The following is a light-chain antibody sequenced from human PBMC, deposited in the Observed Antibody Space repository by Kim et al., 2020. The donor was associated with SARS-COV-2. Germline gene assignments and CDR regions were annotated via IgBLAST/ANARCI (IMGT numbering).Light chain of an antibody. Sequence: ASVGDRVTITCRASQDISKYLAWFQLKPGKAPKLLIYAASDLQPGVPSRFSGSGSGTDFTLTVTSLQPEDVATYYCQKCDSAPWTFGQGTKVDIK. CDR3: QKCDSAPWT. J-gene: IGKJ1*01. V-gene: IGKV1-27*01. CDR2: AAS. CDR1: QDISKY.